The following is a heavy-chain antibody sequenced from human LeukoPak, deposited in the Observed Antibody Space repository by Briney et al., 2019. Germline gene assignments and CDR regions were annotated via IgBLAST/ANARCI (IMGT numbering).Heavy chain of an antibody. CDR2: IYYSGST. J-gene: IGHJ5*02. D-gene: IGHD5-18*01. V-gene: IGHV4-59*01. CDR1: GGSISSYY. Sequence: PSETLSLTCTVSGGSISSYYWSWIRQPPGKGLEWIGYIYYSGSTNYNPSLKSRVTISVDTSKNQFSLKLSSVTAADTAVYYCARGDSYGSKLRINWFDPWGQGTLVTVSS. CDR3: ARGDSYGSKLRINWFDP.